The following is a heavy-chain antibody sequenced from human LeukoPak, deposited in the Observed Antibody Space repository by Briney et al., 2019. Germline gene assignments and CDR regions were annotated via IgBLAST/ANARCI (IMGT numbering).Heavy chain of an antibody. J-gene: IGHJ3*02. Sequence: TGGSLRLSCAASGFTFSSYAMSWVRQAPGKGLECVSVISGGAGSTYYADSVKGRFTISRDNSKNTLYLQMNSLRAEDTAVYYCAKPRNAVYYGAFDIWSQGTMVTVSS. CDR3: AKPRNAVYYGAFDI. V-gene: IGHV3-23*01. CDR2: ISGGAGST. CDR1: GFTFSSYA. D-gene: IGHD3-10*01.